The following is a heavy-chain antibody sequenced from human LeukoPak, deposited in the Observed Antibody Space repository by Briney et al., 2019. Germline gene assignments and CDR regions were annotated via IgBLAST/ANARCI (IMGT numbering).Heavy chain of an antibody. Sequence: PSETLSHTCAVYGGSFSGYYWSWIRQPPGKGLEWIGEINHSGSTNYNPSLKSRVTISVDTSKNQFSLKLSSVTAADTAVYYCARHLSNAELWWFDPWGQGTLVTVSS. D-gene: IGHD1-26*01. CDR2: INHSGST. CDR1: GGSFSGYY. CDR3: ARHLSNAELWWFDP. V-gene: IGHV4-34*01. J-gene: IGHJ5*02.